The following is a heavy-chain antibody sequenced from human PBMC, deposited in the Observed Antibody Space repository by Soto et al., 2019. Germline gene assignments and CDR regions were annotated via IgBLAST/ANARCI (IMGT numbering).Heavy chain of an antibody. CDR3: ARAITMVRGVYYFDY. V-gene: IGHV1-69*13. CDR1: GGTFSSYA. CDR2: IIPIFGTA. D-gene: IGHD3-10*01. Sequence: SVQVSCKASGGTFSSYAIGWVRQAPGQGLEWMGGIIPIFGTANYAQKFQGRVTITADESTSTAYMELSSLRSEDTAVYYCARAITMVRGVYYFDYWGQGTLVTV. J-gene: IGHJ4*02.